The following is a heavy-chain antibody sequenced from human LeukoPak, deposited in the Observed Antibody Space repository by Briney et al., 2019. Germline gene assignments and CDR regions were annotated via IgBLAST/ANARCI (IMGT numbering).Heavy chain of an antibody. J-gene: IGHJ3*02. D-gene: IGHD1-7*01. CDR1: GFTFSGSA. V-gene: IGHV3-73*01. CDR2: IRSKANTYAT. Sequence: PGGSLRLSCAASGFTFSGSAIHWVRQASGKGLEWVGRIRSKANTYATTYAAPVKGRFTISRDDSKNTAYLQMNSLKTEDTAVYXXTSDQYNWNLXXAXDIWGQ. CDR3: TSDQYNWNLXXAXDI.